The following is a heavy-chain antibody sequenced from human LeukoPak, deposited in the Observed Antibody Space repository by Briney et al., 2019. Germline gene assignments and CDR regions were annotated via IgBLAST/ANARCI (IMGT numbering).Heavy chain of an antibody. J-gene: IGHJ4*02. CDR2: ISSSSSYI. CDR3: ARDHGGSSNYLPSRFDY. Sequence: GGSLRLSCAASGFTFSSYTMNWVRQAPGKGLEWVSSISSSSSYIYYAESVKGRFTMSRDSAKNSLYLQMNSLRAEDTAVYYCARDHGGSSNYLPSRFDYWGQGTLVTVSS. V-gene: IGHV3-21*01. CDR1: GFTFSSYT. D-gene: IGHD6-6*01.